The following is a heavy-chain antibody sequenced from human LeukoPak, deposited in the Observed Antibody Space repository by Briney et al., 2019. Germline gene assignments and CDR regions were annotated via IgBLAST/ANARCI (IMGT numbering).Heavy chain of an antibody. Sequence: SETLSLTCTVSGGSISTYYWSWIRQPPGKGLEWIGFIYDSGSTKYNPSLKSRVTISGDTSKSQFSLKLTSVTAADTAVYYCARMPPFGYGDYGWFDPWGQGTLVTVSS. V-gene: IGHV4-59*01. D-gene: IGHD4-17*01. CDR2: IYDSGST. J-gene: IGHJ5*02. CDR3: ARMPPFGYGDYGWFDP. CDR1: GGSISTYY.